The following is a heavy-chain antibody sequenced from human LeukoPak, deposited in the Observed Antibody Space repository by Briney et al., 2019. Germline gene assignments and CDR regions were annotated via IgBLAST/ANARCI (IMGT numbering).Heavy chain of an antibody. V-gene: IGHV4-34*01. CDR3: ARGRSDTYVRRCYMDV. CDR2: INHSGST. CDR1: RGSLSDHY. D-gene: IGHD5-18*01. J-gene: IGHJ6*03. Sequence: SETLSHTLAVYRGSLSDHYWSGIRPPPGKGPEWIGEINHSGSTNHNPSLKSRVTISVDTSKNQFSLKLSSVAAADTAVYYCARGRSDTYVRRCYMDVWGKGTTVTVSS.